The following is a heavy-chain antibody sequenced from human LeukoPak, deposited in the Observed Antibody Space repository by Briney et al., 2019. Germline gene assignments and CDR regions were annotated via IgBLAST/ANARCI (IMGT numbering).Heavy chain of an antibody. CDR1: GFTFSDYY. J-gene: IGHJ6*02. Sequence: AGGSLRLSCAASGFTFSDYYMSWISQAPGKGLEWVSYISSSGTTIYYAESVKGRFTISRDNAKNSLYLQMNSLRAEDTAVYYCARDRFRVISSPTIYYYYGMDVWGQGSTVTVSS. CDR2: ISSSGTTI. CDR3: ARDRFRVISSPTIYYYYGMDV. D-gene: IGHD3-16*02. V-gene: IGHV3-11*04.